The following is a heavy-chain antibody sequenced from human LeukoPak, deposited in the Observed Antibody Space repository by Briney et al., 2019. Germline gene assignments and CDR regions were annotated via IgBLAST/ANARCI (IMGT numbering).Heavy chain of an antibody. J-gene: IGHJ4*02. CDR1: GGSISSSSYY. CDR3: ARDGIDGPYDYVWGSYRLGIDY. V-gene: IGHV4-39*07. D-gene: IGHD3-16*02. CDR2: IYYSGST. Sequence: SETLSLTCTVSGGSISSSSYYWGWIRQPPGKGLEWIGSIYYSGSTYYNPSLKSRVTISVDTSKNQFSLKLSSVTAADTAVYYCARDGIDGPYDYVWGSYRLGIDYWGQGTLVTVSS.